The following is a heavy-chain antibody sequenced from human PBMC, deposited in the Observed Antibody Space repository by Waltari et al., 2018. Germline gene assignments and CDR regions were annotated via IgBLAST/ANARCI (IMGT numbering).Heavy chain of an antibody. CDR3: ATGRAAAGTGMGV. CDR2: VDTEDGET. Sequence: EVQLVQSGAEVKKPGATVKISCKVSGYTFTDYYMHLLQQAPGKGLEWMGLVDTEDGETRDAEKCQGRVTITAETSTDTAYMELSSLRAEDTAVYYCATGRAAAGTGMGVWGQGTTVTVSS. D-gene: IGHD6-13*01. V-gene: IGHV1-69-2*01. CDR1: GYTFTDYY. J-gene: IGHJ6*02.